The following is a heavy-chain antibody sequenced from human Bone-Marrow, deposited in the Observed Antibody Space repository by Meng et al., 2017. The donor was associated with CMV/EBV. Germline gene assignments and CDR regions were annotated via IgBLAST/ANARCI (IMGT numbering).Heavy chain of an antibody. Sequence: SETLSLTCTVSGGSISSYYWSWIRQPPGKGLEWIGYIYYSGSTNYNPSLKSRVTISVDTSKTQFSLKLSSVTAADTAVYYCARTTSSGWYRGHWYFDLWGRGTLVTFSS. J-gene: IGHJ2*01. CDR3: ARTTSSGWYRGHWYFDL. CDR2: IYYSGST. CDR1: GGSISSYY. D-gene: IGHD6-19*01. V-gene: IGHV4-59*01.